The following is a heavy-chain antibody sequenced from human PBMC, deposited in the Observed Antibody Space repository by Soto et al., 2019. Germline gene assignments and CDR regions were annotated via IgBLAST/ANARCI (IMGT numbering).Heavy chain of an antibody. Sequence: QTQLLQSGPEVKKPGTSVKVSCRASGFALSTSAVQWVRQARGQRLEWIGWIVVGTADTNYAQKFQERVTITTDSSTNTAYLELGSLRFDDPSVYYCEASNRRPHYYDGMDVWGQGTTVNVSS. D-gene: IGHD6-6*01. J-gene: IGHJ6*02. CDR1: GFALSTSA. CDR3: EASNRRPHYYDGMDV. V-gene: IGHV1-58*03. CDR2: IVVGTADT.